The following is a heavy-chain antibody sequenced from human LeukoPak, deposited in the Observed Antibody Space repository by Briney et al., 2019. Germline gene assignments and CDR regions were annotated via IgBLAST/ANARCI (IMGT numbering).Heavy chain of an antibody. CDR1: GCPFTNYA. Sequence: ASVKVSCKASGCPFTNYAYHWVRQAPGQGLEWLGWINAGNDDTKYSQKFQGRVTITRDTSASKAYMELSSLTSDDTSAEFCGGERWHWRDDCHSVYYYTLDVWGQGTTVTVSS. D-gene: IGHD2-21*01. V-gene: IGHV1-3*01. CDR3: GGERWHWRDDCHSVYYYTLDV. CDR2: INAGNDDT. J-gene: IGHJ6*02.